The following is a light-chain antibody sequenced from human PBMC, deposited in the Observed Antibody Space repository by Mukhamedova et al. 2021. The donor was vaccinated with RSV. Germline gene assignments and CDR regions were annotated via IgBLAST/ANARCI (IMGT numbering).Light chain of an antibody. CDR3: NSRDSSGNHYV. Sequence: RITCQGDSLRNYYANWCQQKPGQAPIFVMYGKHNRPSGIPDRFSGSSSGNTASLTITGAQAEDEADYYCNSRDSSGNHYVFGPGT. CDR2: GKH. V-gene: IGLV3-19*01. CDR1: SLRNYY. J-gene: IGLJ1*01.